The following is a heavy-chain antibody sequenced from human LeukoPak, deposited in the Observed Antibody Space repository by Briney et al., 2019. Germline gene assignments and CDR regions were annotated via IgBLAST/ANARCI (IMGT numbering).Heavy chain of an antibody. CDR2: IYYSGST. V-gene: IGHV4-59*01. J-gene: IGHJ6*02. Sequence: SETLSLTCTVSGGSISSYYWSWIRQPPGKGLEWIGYIYYSGSTNYNPSLKSRVTISVDTSKNQFSLKLSSETAADTAVYYCARDKRLVTMVRGVMDYYYYGMDVWGQGTTVTVSS. CDR3: ARDKRLVTMVRGVMDYYYYGMDV. CDR1: GGSISSYY. D-gene: IGHD3-10*01.